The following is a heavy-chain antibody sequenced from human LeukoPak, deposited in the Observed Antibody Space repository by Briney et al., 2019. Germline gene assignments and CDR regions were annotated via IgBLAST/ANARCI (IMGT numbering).Heavy chain of an antibody. Sequence: SETLSLTCTVSGGSISSGDYYWSWIRQPPGKGLEWIGYIYYSGSTYYNPSLKSRVTISVDTSKNQFSLKLSSVTAADTAVYYCARVVPAARGDWFDPWGQGTLVTVSS. V-gene: IGHV4-30-4*08. J-gene: IGHJ5*02. D-gene: IGHD2-2*01. CDR1: GGSISSGDYY. CDR3: ARVVPAARGDWFDP. CDR2: IYYSGST.